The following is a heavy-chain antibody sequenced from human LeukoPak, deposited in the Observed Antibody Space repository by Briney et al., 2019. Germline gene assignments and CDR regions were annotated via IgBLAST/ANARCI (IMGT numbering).Heavy chain of an antibody. CDR2: IIPIFGTA. V-gene: IGHV1-69*13. J-gene: IGHJ6*02. CDR3: ARAADFDYYYYYGMDV. D-gene: IGHD3-9*01. Sequence: ASVTVSFTASGGTFSSYAISWVRQAHGQGLEWMGGIIPIFGTANYAQKFQGRVTITADESTSTAYMELSSLRSEDTAVYYCARAADFDYYYYYGMDVWGQGTTVTVSS. CDR1: GGTFSSYA.